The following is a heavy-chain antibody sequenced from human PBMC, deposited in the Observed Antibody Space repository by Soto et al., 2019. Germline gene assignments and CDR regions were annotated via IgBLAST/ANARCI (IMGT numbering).Heavy chain of an antibody. D-gene: IGHD4-17*01. CDR3: ARGRGGSYGGNSAHFDI. CDR1: GFTFSGFG. CDR2: IWYDGSKK. J-gene: IGHJ3*02. Sequence: QVQLVESGGGVVQTGTSLRLSCEASGFTFSGFGMHWVRQAPGKGLEWVAVIWYDGSKKYYADCVKGRFTISRDNSKNALYLQMNSVRAEDTAVYYCARGRGGSYGGNSAHFDIWGQGTLVTVSS. V-gene: IGHV3-33*01.